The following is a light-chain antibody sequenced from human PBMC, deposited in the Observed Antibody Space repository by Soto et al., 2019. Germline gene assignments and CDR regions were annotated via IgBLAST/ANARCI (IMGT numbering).Light chain of an antibody. CDR1: SSDFGAYDS. CDR3: SSFRDWNTLWI. Sequence: QSALTQPASVSGSPGQSITISCTGTSSDFGAYDSVSWYQQHPGKAPKLIIYGVTNRPSGVSNRFSGSKSGNTASLTVSGLQTEDEADYYCSSFRDWNTLWIFGGGTKLTVL. CDR2: GVT. J-gene: IGLJ2*01. V-gene: IGLV2-14*01.